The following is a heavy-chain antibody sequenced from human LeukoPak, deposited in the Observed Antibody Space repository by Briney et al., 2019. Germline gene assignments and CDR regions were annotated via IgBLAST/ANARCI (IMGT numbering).Heavy chain of an antibody. D-gene: IGHD2-2*01. CDR1: GFTFSTYW. V-gene: IGHV3-7*03. CDR2: IKQDGSEK. Sequence: GGSLRLSCAASGFTFSTYWMSWVRQAPGKGLEWVANIKQDGSEKYYVDSVKGRFTISRDNANNSLFLQMNSLRAEDTAVYYCAKDRASWGDDYFDYWGQGTLVTVSS. CDR3: AKDRASWGDDYFDY. J-gene: IGHJ4*02.